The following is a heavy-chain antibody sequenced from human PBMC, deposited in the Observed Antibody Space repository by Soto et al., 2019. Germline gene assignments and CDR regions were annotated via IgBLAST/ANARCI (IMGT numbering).Heavy chain of an antibody. J-gene: IGHJ6*02. CDR3: AREWSGGRRDGNPDKYYGMDV. V-gene: IGHV4-31*03. Sequence: QVQLQESGPGLVKPSETLALSCTVSGDSISSGGYYWNWIRQHSERGLEWIGYMQSGGRIYYNPSLRSRVIISLDTSKNQFSLRLNSVTAADTAVYYCAREWSGGRRDGNPDKYYGMDVWGQGTKVTVSS. CDR2: MQSGGRI. CDR1: GDSISSGGYY. D-gene: IGHD2-15*01.